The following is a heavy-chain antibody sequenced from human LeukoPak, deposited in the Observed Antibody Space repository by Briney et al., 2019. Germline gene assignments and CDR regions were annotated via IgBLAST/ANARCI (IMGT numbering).Heavy chain of an antibody. CDR1: GFTLSSYA. V-gene: IGHV3-23*01. D-gene: IGHD6-19*01. CDR3: AKDRHSSGWYGFDY. CDR2: SGSGGST. Sequence: GGSLRLSCAASGFTLSSYAMSWVRQAPGKGLEWVSISGSGGSTYYADSVKGRFTISRDNSKNTLYLQMNSLRAEDTAVYYCAKDRHSSGWYGFDYWGQGTLVTVSS. J-gene: IGHJ4*02.